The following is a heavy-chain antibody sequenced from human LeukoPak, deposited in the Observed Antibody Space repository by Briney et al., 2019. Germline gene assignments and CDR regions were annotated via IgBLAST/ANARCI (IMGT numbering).Heavy chain of an antibody. CDR1: GGSISSSNW. CDR3: ARYPTVVRFDS. CDR2: IYHSGST. V-gene: IGHV4-4*02. J-gene: IGHJ4*02. Sequence: PSETLSLTCAVTGGSISSSNWWSWVRQPPGKGLEWIGEIYHSGSTNYNPSLKSRVTISVDKSKNQFSLKLISVTAADTAIYYCARYPTVVRFDSWGQGTLVTVSS. D-gene: IGHD4-23*01.